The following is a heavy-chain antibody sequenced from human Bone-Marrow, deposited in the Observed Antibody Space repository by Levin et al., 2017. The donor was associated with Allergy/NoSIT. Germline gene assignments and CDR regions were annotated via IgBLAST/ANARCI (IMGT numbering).Heavy chain of an antibody. V-gene: IGHV3-30-3*01. CDR3: ARGGHPQWELVHICRDCFDP. D-gene: IGHD1-26*01. Sequence: PGGSLRLSCVVSGLKFSRYSMHWVRQAPGKGPEWVALISYDGNSKFHADSVGGRFTISRDNSKNTLYLEMTSLRVEDTAVYYCARGGHPQWELVHICRDCFDPWGQGTLVTVSS. J-gene: IGHJ5*02. CDR1: GLKFSRYS. CDR2: ISYDGNSK.